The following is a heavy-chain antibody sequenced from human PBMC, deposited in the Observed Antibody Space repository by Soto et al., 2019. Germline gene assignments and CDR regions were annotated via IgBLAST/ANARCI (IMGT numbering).Heavy chain of an antibody. Sequence: SVKVSCKASGGTFSSYAISWVRQAPGQGLEWMGGIIPIFGTANYAQKFQGRVTITADESTSTAYMELSSLRSEDTAVYYCARDRSSSDYHYGMDVWGQGTTVTVSS. J-gene: IGHJ6*02. CDR1: GGTFSSYA. D-gene: IGHD2-2*01. CDR3: ARDRSSSDYHYGMDV. V-gene: IGHV1-69*13. CDR2: IIPIFGTA.